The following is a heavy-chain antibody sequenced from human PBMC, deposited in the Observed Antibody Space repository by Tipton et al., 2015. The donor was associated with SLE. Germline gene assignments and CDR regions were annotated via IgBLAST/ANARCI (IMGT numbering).Heavy chain of an antibody. Sequence: GLVKPSETLSLTCTVSGGSFSTYYWNWIRQPAGKGLEWIGDIYHSESPNYNPSLKSRVTISVDTPKNQFSLKLSSVTAADTAIYYCARDWAGSNWPWGQGTLVTVSS. CDR3: ARDWAGSNWP. D-gene: IGHD6-13*01. V-gene: IGHV4-59*01. CDR1: GGSFSTYY. J-gene: IGHJ4*02. CDR2: IYHSESP.